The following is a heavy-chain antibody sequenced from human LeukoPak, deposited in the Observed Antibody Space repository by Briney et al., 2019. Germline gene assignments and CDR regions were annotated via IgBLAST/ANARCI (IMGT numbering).Heavy chain of an antibody. CDR1: GYSFTRYW. Sequence: GESLKISCKGSGYSFTRYWIGWVRQMPGKGLEWMGIIYPGDSDTGYSPSFQGQVTISADKSISTAYLQWSSLKASDTAMYYCARQEQGSGWYFAFDIWGQGTMVTVSS. J-gene: IGHJ3*02. V-gene: IGHV5-51*01. CDR3: ARQEQGSGWYFAFDI. CDR2: IYPGDSDT. D-gene: IGHD6-19*01.